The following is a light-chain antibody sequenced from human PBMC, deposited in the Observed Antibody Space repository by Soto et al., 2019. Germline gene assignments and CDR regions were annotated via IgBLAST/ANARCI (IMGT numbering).Light chain of an antibody. Sequence: QSALTQPPSASGTPGQRVTISCSGSSSNIGINTVNWYQQLPGTAPKVLIYSNNQRPSGVPDRLSGSKSGTSASLAISGLHSEDEADYYCAAWDDSLNGWVFGGGTKLTVL. CDR2: SNN. CDR1: SSNIGINT. V-gene: IGLV1-44*01. J-gene: IGLJ3*02. CDR3: AAWDDSLNGWV.